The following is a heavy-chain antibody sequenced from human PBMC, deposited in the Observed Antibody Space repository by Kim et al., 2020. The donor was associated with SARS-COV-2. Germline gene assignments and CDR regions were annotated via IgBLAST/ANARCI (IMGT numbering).Heavy chain of an antibody. D-gene: IGHD2-8*02. J-gene: IGHJ4*02. CDR3: AKDSFTGRPYNFDS. V-gene: IGHV3-23*01. Sequence: ADSVKGRFTISRDNSKNTLYLQMNSLRAEDTAIYYCAKDSFTGRPYNFDSWGQGILVTVSS.